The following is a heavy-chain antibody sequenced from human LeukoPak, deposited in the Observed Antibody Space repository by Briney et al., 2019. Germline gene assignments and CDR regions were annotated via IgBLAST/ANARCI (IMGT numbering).Heavy chain of an antibody. V-gene: IGHV4-30-2*01. CDR1: GDSISSGGYS. J-gene: IGHJ3*02. CDR2: IYHTGST. D-gene: IGHD6-13*01. Sequence: NSSQTLSLTCSVSGDSISSGGYSRNWILQPPGKDLEWIGYIYHTGSTNYNPSLKSRVTMSVDRSKNQFALKLSPVTAADTAVYYCARGDSTWSDAFDIWGQGTMVTVSS. CDR3: ARGDSTWSDAFDI.